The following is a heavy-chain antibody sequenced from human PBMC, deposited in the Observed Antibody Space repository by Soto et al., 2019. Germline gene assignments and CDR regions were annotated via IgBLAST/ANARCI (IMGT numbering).Heavy chain of an antibody. V-gene: IGHV1-46*01. Sequence: ASVKVSCKASGYTFTSYYMHWVRQAPGQGLEWMGIINPSAGSTNYAQKFQGRVTMTRDTSTSTVYMELSSLRSEDTALYYCARARTGDFDYWRQGTLVTVSS. CDR2: INPSAGST. J-gene: IGHJ4*02. CDR3: ARARTGDFDY. CDR1: GYTFTSYY. D-gene: IGHD7-27*01.